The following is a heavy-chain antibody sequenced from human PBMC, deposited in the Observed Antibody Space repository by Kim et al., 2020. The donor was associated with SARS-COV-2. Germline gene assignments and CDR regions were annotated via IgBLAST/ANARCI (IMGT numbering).Heavy chain of an antibody. Sequence: SETLSLTCSVSGGSISSSNCCWGWMRPPPGMGRKGFGNNCCSSNTCYTLTIKSSITISTYTSQNPLSLRLVTVTAADAAVYYCPRHQVLLIVYAHF. CDR2: NCCSSNT. V-gene: IGHV4-39*01. J-gene: IGHJ1*01. CDR1: GGSISSSNCC. D-gene: IGHD2-8*01. CDR3: PRHQVLLIVYAHF.